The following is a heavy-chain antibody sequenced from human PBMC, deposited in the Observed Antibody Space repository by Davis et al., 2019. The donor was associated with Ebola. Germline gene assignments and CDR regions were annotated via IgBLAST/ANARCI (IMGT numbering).Heavy chain of an antibody. D-gene: IGHD1-26*01. CDR1: VGTFSSYS. Sequence: SSVPVSCMASVGTFSSYSSSWVRQAPGQAREWLGRIIPVADTKDYEQKFQVRVTLTADKATNTAYMELSGLRFDDSGVYYCARGEWFDAWGQGTLVSVTS. J-gene: IGHJ5*02. CDR3: ARGEWFDA. V-gene: IGHV1-69*08. CDR2: IIPVADTK.